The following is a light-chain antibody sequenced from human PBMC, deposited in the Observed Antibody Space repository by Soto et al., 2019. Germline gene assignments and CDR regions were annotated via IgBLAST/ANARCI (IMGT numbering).Light chain of an antibody. CDR2: AAS. Sequence: EIVMTQSPATLSVSPGERATLSCRASQSVDNNLAWYQQKPGQSPRLLIHAASNSATGIPARLSGSGSGTEFTLAISSLQSEDFAVYYCQQYNDWPRTFGQGTKVEIK. J-gene: IGKJ1*01. V-gene: IGKV3-15*01. CDR1: QSVDNN. CDR3: QQYNDWPRT.